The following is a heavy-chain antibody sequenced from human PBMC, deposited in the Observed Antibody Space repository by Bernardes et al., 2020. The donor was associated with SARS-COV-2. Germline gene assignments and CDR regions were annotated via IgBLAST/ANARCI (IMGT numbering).Heavy chain of an antibody. CDR2: ISAYNGNT. J-gene: IGHJ6*02. V-gene: IGHV1-18*04. D-gene: IGHD3-16*01. CDR3: ARGVMITFGGDYYYYGMDV. Sequence: ASVKVSCKASGYTFTSYGISWVRQAPGQGLEWMGWISAYNGNTNYAQKLQGRVTMTTDTSTSTAYMELRSLRSDDTAVYYCARGVMITFGGDYYYYGMDVWGQGTTVTVSS. CDR1: GYTFTSYG.